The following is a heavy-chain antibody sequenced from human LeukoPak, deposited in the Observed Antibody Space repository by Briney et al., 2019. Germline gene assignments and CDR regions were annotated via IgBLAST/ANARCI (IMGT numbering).Heavy chain of an antibody. D-gene: IGHD3-22*01. CDR2: IYHSGST. V-gene: IGHV4-4*02. Sequence: SGTLSLTCAVSGGSISSSKWWSWVRQPPGKGLEWIGEIYHSGSTNYNPSLKSRVTISVDRSKNQFSLKLSSVTAADTAVYYCARGWGSSGYYPFDYWGQGTLVTVSS. CDR1: GGSISSSKW. CDR3: ARGWGSSGYYPFDY. J-gene: IGHJ4*02.